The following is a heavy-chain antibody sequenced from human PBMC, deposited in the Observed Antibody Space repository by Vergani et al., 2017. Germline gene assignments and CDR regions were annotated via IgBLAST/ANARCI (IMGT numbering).Heavy chain of an antibody. J-gene: IGHJ4*02. D-gene: IGHD3-22*01. CDR2: IDYSGST. Sequence: QVQLQESGPGLVKPSETLSLTCTVSGGSVSRGSYYWSWIRQPPGKGLEWIGYIDYSGSTNYNPSLKSRVTISVDTSKNQFSLKLSSVTAADTAVYYCARAQVVITTLSWGXFDYWGQGTLVTVSS. CDR1: GGSVSRGSYY. CDR3: ARAQVVITTLSWGXFDY. V-gene: IGHV4-61*01.